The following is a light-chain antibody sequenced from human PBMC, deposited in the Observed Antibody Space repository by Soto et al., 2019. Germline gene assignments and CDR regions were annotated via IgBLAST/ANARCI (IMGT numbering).Light chain of an antibody. J-gene: IGKJ5*01. V-gene: IGKV1-39*01. CDR2: AAF. CDR3: QQSDTAPIT. Sequence: DFQMTQSPSALSASVGERGTITCRASQSISGSLNWYQQKPGKAPKLLIYAAFSLQSGVPSRFSGSGSGTDFTLTISSLQPEDFATYYCQQSDTAPITFGQGTRLEIK. CDR1: QSISGS.